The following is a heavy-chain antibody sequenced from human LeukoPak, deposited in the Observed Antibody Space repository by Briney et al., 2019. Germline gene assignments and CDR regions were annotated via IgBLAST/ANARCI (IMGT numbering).Heavy chain of an antibody. CDR1: GYTFTGYY. Sequence: PWASVKVSCKASGYTFTGYYMHWVRQAPGQGLEWMGWINPNSGGTNYAQKFQGRVTMTRDTSISTAYMELSRLRSDDTAVYYCARDTSKPPWELRYYYGMDVWGQGTTVTVSS. CDR2: INPNSGGT. CDR3: ARDTSKPPWELRYYYGMDV. J-gene: IGHJ6*02. D-gene: IGHD1-26*01. V-gene: IGHV1-2*02.